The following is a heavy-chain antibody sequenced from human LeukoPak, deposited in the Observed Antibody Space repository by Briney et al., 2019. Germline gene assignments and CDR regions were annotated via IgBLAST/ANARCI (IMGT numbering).Heavy chain of an antibody. Sequence: PGGSLRLSCAVSGFTFSANYINWVRQAPGKGLEWVSVIYSGGSTYYADSVKGRFTISRDNSKNTLYLQMKRERSENTGVYYCVKGGSSGWYGDIDYWGQGTLVTVSS. V-gene: IGHV3-53*01. CDR1: GFTFSANY. CDR2: IYSGGST. J-gene: IGHJ4*02. CDR3: VKGGSSGWYGDIDY. D-gene: IGHD6-19*01.